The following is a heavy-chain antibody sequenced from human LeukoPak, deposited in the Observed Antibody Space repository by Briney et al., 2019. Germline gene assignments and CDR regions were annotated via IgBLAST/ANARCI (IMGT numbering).Heavy chain of an antibody. D-gene: IGHD7-27*01. CDR1: GFTFSNSW. Sequence: GGSLRLSCAASGFTFSNSWMSWVRQAPGKGLEWVANIKLDGSEKYYVDSVKGRFTISRDNAKNSLYLQMNSLRAEDTAVYYCARLRLGTLDYWGQGTLVTVSS. J-gene: IGHJ4*02. V-gene: IGHV3-7*01. CDR3: ARLRLGTLDY. CDR2: IKLDGSEK.